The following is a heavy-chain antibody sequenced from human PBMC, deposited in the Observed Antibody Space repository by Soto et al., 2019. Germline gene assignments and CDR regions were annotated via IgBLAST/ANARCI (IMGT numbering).Heavy chain of an antibody. J-gene: IGHJ4*02. Sequence: QGQLQESGPGLVKPSQTLSLTCIVSGISITSGDYYWSWIRLHPGKGLECIGYIYYSGTTYYNPSIQSRLTIAVDTSKNHFSLNLSSVTAADTAVYYCARVSGYFENGHYCGGYVDYWGQGTLVTVSS. CDR3: ARVSGYFENGHYCGGYVDY. V-gene: IGHV4-31*03. CDR2: IYYSGTT. CDR1: GISITSGDYY. D-gene: IGHD3-22*01.